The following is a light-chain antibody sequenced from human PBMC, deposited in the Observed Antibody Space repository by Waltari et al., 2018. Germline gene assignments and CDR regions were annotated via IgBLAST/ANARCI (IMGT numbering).Light chain of an antibody. Sequence: QSVLTQPPSVSGAPGQRVTISCTGSSPTIGAGYDVHWYQQLPGTAPKLLIYGNSNRPSGVPDPFSGSKSGTSASLAITGLQAEDEADYYCQSYDSSLSGHVVFGGGTKLTVL. J-gene: IGLJ2*01. CDR3: QSYDSSLSGHVV. V-gene: IGLV1-40*01. CDR2: GNS. CDR1: SPTIGAGYD.